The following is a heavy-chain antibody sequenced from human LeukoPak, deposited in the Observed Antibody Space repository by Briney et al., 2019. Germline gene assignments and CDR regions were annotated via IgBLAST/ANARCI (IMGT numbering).Heavy chain of an antibody. CDR3: ARVGAYGSGSYYKPPEYFQH. D-gene: IGHD3-10*01. J-gene: IGHJ1*01. CDR2: IIPIFGTA. CDR1: GGTFSSYA. Sequence: ASVKVSCKASGGTFSSYAISWVRQAPGQGLEWMGGIIPIFGTANYAQKFQGRVTITADESTSTVYMELSSLRSEDTAVYYCARVGAYGSGSYYKPPEYFQHWGQGTLVTVSS. V-gene: IGHV1-69*13.